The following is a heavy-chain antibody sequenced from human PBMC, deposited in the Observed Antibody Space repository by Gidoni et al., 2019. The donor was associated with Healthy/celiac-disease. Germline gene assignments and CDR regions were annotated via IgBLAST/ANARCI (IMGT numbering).Heavy chain of an antibody. D-gene: IGHD2-2*01. Sequence: QVQLVESGGGVVQPGRSLRLSCAASGFTFSSYGMTWVRQAPGKGLEWVAVIWYDGSNKYYADSVKGRFTISRDNSKNTLYLQMNSLRAEDTAVYYCARDGYCSSTSCHYYYYYGMDVWGQGTTVTVSS. CDR1: GFTFSSYG. CDR3: ARDGYCSSTSCHYYYYYGMDV. J-gene: IGHJ6*02. CDR2: IWYDGSNK. V-gene: IGHV3-33*01.